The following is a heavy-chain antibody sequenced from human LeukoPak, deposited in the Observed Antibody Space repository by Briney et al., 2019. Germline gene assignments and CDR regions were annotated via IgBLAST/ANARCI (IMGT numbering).Heavy chain of an antibody. D-gene: IGHD3-22*01. CDR2: IHYNGNT. V-gene: IGHV4-31*03. CDR3: ASGNGYYYRYFDY. CDR1: DDSISSVGYY. J-gene: IGHJ4*02. Sequence: PSETLSLTCTVSDDSISSVGYYWTWIRQYPGKGLEWIGYIHYNGNTYYNPSLKSRVTISVDTSKYQFSLKLSSVTAADTAVYYCASGNGYYYRYFDYWGQGTLVTVSS.